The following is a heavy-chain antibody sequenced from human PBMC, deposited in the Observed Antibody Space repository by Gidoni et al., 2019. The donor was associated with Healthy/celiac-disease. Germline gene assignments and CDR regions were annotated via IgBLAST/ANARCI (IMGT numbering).Heavy chain of an antibody. Sequence: EVTLGPSGAAVKKLGAPLKLPSRVLVSTFTTSWIGWLRQMPGKGLEWMGIIYPGNSDTRYSPSFQGQVTISADKSISTAYLQWSSLKASDTAMYYCARPCSGGSCYPYDAFDIWGQGTMVTVSS. D-gene: IGHD2-15*01. V-gene: IGHV5-51*01. J-gene: IGHJ3*02. CDR2: IYPGNSDT. CDR3: ARPCSGGSCYPYDAFDI. CDR1: VSTFTTSW.